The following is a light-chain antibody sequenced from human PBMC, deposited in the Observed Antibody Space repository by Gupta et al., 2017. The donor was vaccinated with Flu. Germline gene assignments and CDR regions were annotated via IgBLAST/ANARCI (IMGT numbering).Light chain of an antibody. V-gene: IGKV3-11*01. CDR2: DAS. J-gene: IGKJ2*03. Sequence: ELVLTQSPATLSLSPGERATLSCRASQSVSSYLAWYQQKPGQAPRLLIYDASNRATGIPARFSGTGYGTDFTLTISSREPEDFAVYYCQQRSNWPRYSFGQGTKMEIK. CDR3: QQRSNWPRYS. CDR1: QSVSSY.